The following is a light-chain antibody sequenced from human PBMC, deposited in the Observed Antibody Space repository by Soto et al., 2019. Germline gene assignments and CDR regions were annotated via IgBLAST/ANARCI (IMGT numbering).Light chain of an antibody. CDR3: QQLNSYPWT. CDR2: AAS. V-gene: IGKV1-9*01. CDR1: QAISSY. J-gene: IGKJ1*01. Sequence: DIPLTRSPSFLSASVGDRVTITCRASQAISSYLAWFQQRPGKAPKVLIYAASTLQSGVPSRFSGSGSGTEFTLTISSLQPEDFATYFCQQLNSYPWTFGQGTKVEIK.